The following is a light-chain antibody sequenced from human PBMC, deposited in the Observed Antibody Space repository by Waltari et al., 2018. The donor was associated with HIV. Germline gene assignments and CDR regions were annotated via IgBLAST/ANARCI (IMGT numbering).Light chain of an antibody. CDR2: QAS. V-gene: IGKV1-5*03. CDR3: HQYASFSGT. CDR1: PNVGAF. J-gene: IGKJ1*01. Sequence: DIRLTQSPPTLSASAGDRVAITCRAGPNVGAFLAWYQQKPGKPPKLLIYQASILEGGVPSRFSGSVSGSDFTLTINGLQSDDFATYYCHQYASFSGTFGQGTKVEL.